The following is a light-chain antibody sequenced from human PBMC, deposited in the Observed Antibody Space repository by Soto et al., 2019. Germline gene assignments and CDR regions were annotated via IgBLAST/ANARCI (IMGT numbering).Light chain of an antibody. J-gene: IGLJ1*01. CDR3: GTWDSSLTTFV. Sequence: QSALTQPPPVSAAPGQKVTMSCSGSSSNIGKYYVSWHQQLPGTAPKLLIYENDKRPSGIPDRFSGSKSGTSATLGITGLQTGDEADYYCGTWDSSLTTFVFGTGTKVTVL. V-gene: IGLV1-51*02. CDR1: SSNIGKYY. CDR2: END.